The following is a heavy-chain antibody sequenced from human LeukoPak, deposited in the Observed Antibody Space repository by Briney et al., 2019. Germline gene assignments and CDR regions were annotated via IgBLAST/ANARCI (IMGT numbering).Heavy chain of an antibody. CDR1: GFTFSSYA. J-gene: IGHJ4*02. D-gene: IGHD1-26*01. V-gene: IGHV3-30-3*01. CDR3: ARVPPQSGSYYVDY. Sequence: GGSLRLSCAASGFTFSSYAMHWVRQAPGKGLEWVAVISYDGSNKYYADSVKGRFTISRDNSKNTLYLQMNSLRAEDTAVYYCARVPPQSGSYYVDYWGQGTLVTVSS. CDR2: ISYDGSNK.